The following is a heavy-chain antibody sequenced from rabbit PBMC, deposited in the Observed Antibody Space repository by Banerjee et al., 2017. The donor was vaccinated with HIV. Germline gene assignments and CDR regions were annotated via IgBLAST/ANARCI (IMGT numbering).Heavy chain of an antibody. V-gene: IGHV1S40*01. D-gene: IGHD6-1*01. CDR1: GFSFSSGYY. CDR2: IGTGSGST. CDR3: VRGVHGNDNTL. Sequence: QQLVESGGGLVKPGASLTLTCKASGFSFSSGYYMSWVRQAPGKGLGWIGCIGTGSGSTYYASWAKGRFTISKTSSTTVTLQMTSLTAADTATYFCVRGVHGNDNTLWGPGTLVTVS. J-gene: IGHJ4*01.